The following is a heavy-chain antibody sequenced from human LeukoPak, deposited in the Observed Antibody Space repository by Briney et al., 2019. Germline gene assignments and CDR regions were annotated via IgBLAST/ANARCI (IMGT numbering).Heavy chain of an antibody. CDR1: GGSISSRSDY. D-gene: IGHD6-19*01. CDR2: LDSSGST. Sequence: SETLSLTCTVSGGSISSRSDYWGWIRQTPGKGLEWIGNLDSSGSTYYNPSLKSRVTISVGTSKNQFSLNLRSVTAADTAIYYCVRRDPGWNYFDYWGQGILVTVSS. V-gene: IGHV4-39*01. CDR3: VRRDPGWNYFDY. J-gene: IGHJ4*02.